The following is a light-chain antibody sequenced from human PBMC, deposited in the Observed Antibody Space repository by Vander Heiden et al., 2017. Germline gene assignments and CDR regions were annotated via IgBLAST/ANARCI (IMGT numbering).Light chain of an antibody. CDR3: QQSYSTPPGT. J-gene: IGKJ4*01. CDR2: AAS. CDR1: QSISSY. Sequence: DMQMTQSPSSQSASVGDRVTITCRASQSISSYLNWYQQKPGKAPKLLIYAASSLQSGVPSRFSGSGSVTDFTLTISILQPEDFATYYCQQSYSTPPGTFGGGTKVEIK. V-gene: IGKV1-39*01.